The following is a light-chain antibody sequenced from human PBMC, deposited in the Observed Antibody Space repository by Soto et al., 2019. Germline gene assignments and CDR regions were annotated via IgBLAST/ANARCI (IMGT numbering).Light chain of an antibody. Sequence: QSVLTQPPSVSGAPGQRVTISCTGSSSKIGAGYDVHWYQQLPGTAPKLLIYGNSNRPSGFPDRFSGSKSGTSASLAITGLQAEDEADYYCQSYDSSLSGYVFGTGTKVTVL. CDR2: GNS. CDR1: SSKIGAGYD. J-gene: IGLJ1*01. V-gene: IGLV1-40*01. CDR3: QSYDSSLSGYV.